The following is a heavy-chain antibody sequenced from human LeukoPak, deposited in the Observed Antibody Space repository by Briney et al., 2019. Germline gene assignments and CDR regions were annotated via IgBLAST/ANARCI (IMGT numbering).Heavy chain of an antibody. CDR2: ISGSGGST. V-gene: IGHV3-23*01. CDR1: GFTFSSYA. D-gene: IGHD2-15*01. J-gene: IGHJ4*02. Sequence: GGSLRLSCAASGFTFSSYATSWVRQAPGKGLEWVSAISGSGGSTYYADSVKGRFTISRDNSKNTLYLQMNSLRAEDTAVYYCAKGGGYCSGGSCYYFDYWGQGTLVTVSS. CDR3: AKGGGYCSGGSCYYFDY.